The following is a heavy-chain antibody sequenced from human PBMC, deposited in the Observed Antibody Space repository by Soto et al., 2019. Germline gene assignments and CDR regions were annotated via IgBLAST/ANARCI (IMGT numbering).Heavy chain of an antibody. CDR2: IIPIFGTA. CDR1: GGTFSSYA. V-gene: IGHV1-69*01. CDR3: ARDLRYSYGHRVFDY. D-gene: IGHD5-18*01. J-gene: IGHJ4*02. Sequence: QVQLVQSGAEVQNPGSSVKVSCKASGGTFSSYAISWVRQAPGQGLEWLGGIIPIFGTANYAQKFQARVTITADESTSTAYMELSSLRSEDTAVYYCARDLRYSYGHRVFDYWGQGTLVTVSS.